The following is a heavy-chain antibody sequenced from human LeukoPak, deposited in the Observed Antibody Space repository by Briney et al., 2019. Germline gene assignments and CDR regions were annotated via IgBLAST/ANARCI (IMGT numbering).Heavy chain of an antibody. Sequence: SETLSLTCAVSGGSISSGGYSWSWIRQPPGTGLEWIGYIYHSGSTYYNPSLKSRVTISVDRSKNQFSLKLSSVTAADTAVYYCARHTAMVWFFDYWGQGTLVTVSS. V-gene: IGHV4-30-2*01. CDR3: ARHTAMVWFFDY. CDR2: IYHSGST. J-gene: IGHJ4*02. D-gene: IGHD5-18*01. CDR1: GGSISSGGYS.